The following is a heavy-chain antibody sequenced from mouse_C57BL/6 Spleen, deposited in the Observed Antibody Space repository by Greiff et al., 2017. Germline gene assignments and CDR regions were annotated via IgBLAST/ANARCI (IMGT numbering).Heavy chain of an antibody. CDR1: GYTFTDYY. D-gene: IGHD2-4*01. V-gene: IGHV1-75*01. CDR2: IFPGSGST. Sequence: QVQLQQSGPELVTPGASVKISCKASGYTFTDYYINWVKQRPGQGLEWIGWIFPGSGSTYYNEKFKGRATLTVDKSSSTAYMLLSSLTSADSAVYFCARPRDYDYPPVAYWGQGTLVTVSA. J-gene: IGHJ3*01. CDR3: ARPRDYDYPPVAY.